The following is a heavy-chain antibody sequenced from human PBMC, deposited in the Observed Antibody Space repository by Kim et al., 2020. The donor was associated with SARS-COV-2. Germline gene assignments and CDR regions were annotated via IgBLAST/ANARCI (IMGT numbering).Heavy chain of an antibody. CDR2: ITNNGGDN. V-gene: IGHV3-23*01. D-gene: IGHD1-1*01. CDR3: AEDRSTDIADAFDL. CDR1: GFTFSNSA. J-gene: IGHJ3*01. Sequence: GGSLRLSCAASGFTFSNSAMNWVRQAPGNGLEWISTITNNGGDNHSASSEKGLFTISSDNYNTTLYLEMNSLRAEATALYYSAEDRSTDIADAFDLWG.